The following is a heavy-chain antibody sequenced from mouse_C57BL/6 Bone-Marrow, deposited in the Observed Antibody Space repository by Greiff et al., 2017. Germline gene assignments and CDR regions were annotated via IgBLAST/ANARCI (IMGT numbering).Heavy chain of an antibody. Sequence: EVQLQQSGAELVRPGASVKLSCTASGFNIKDDYMHWVKQRPEQGLEWIGWIDPENGATEYASKFQGKATITADTSSHTAYLQLSSLTSEDTAVYYCTTVITTVDYAMDYWGQGTSVTVSS. J-gene: IGHJ4*01. CDR2: IDPENGAT. V-gene: IGHV14-4*01. CDR1: GFNIKDDY. D-gene: IGHD1-1*01. CDR3: TTVITTVDYAMDY.